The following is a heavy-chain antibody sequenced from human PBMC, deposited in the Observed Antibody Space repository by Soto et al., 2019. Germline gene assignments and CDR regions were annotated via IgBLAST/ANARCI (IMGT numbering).Heavy chain of an antibody. D-gene: IGHD6-19*01. CDR1: GYTFTGYY. V-gene: IGHV1-2*04. CDR2: INPNSGGT. J-gene: IGHJ6*02. CDR3: ARGHSAQGLVNNYYGMDV. Sequence: GASVKVSCKASGYTFTGYYMHWVRQAPGQGLEWMGWINPNSGGTNYAQKFQGWVTMTRDTSISTAYMELSRLRSDDTAVYYCARGHSAQGLVNNYYGMDVWGQGTTVTVAS.